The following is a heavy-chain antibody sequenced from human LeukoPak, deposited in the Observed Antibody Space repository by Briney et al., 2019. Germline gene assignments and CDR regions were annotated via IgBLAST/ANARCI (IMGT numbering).Heavy chain of an antibody. CDR3: ARDLQESRSFDI. CDR1: GFTFSDYY. V-gene: IGHV3-11*04. CDR2: ISTSGSSI. J-gene: IGHJ3*02. Sequence: GGSLRLSCAASGFTFSDYYMSWIRQAPGKGLEWVSYISTSGSSIYYADSVKGRFTISRDNTKNSLYLQMNSLRAEDTAVYYCARDLQESRSFDIWGQGTMVTVSS.